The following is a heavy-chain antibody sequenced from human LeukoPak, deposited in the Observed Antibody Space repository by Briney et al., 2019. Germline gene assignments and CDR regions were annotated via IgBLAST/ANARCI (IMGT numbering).Heavy chain of an antibody. CDR3: AKDGFADYYDSSGSNY. J-gene: IGHJ4*02. CDR2: ISGSGGST. V-gene: IGHV3-23*01. Sequence: RAGGSLRLSCAASGFTFSSYAMSWVRQAPGKGLEWVSAISGSGGSTYYADSVKGRFTISRDNSKNTLYLQMNSLRAEDTAVYYCAKDGFADYYDSSGSNYWGQGTLVTVSS. D-gene: IGHD3-22*01. CDR1: GFTFSSYA.